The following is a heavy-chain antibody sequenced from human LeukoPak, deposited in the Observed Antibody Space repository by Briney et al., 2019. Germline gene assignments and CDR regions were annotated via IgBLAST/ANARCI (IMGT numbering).Heavy chain of an antibody. D-gene: IGHD2-15*01. Sequence: VASVTVSCKASGYTFTSYDINWVRQAAGQGLEWMGWMNPNSGNTVYAQKFQGRVTMTRNTSISTAYMELSSLRSEDTAVYYCARGRVVVAATSSPYYYGMDVWGQGTTVTVSS. V-gene: IGHV1-8*01. J-gene: IGHJ6*02. CDR1: GYTFTSYD. CDR3: ARGRVVVAATSSPYYYGMDV. CDR2: MNPNSGNT.